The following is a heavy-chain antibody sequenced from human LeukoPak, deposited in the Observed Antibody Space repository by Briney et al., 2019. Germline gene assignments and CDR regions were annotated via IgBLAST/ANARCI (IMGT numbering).Heavy chain of an antibody. V-gene: IGHV3-33*01. CDR3: ARGAAFYYDSSGYSSEYFQH. J-gene: IGHJ1*01. D-gene: IGHD3-22*01. Sequence: PGRSLRLSCAASGFTFNTYVMHWVRQAPGKGLEWVAVIWYDGNSKYYADSVKGRFTISRDNLKDTLYLQMNSLRAEDTAVYYCARGAAFYYDSSGYSSEYFQHWGQGNLVTVSS. CDR2: IWYDGNSK. CDR1: GFTFNTYV.